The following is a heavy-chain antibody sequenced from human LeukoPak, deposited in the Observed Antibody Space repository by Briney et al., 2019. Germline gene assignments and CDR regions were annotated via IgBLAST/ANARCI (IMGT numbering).Heavy chain of an antibody. V-gene: IGHV4-59*01. CDR2: IYYSGST. CDR3: ARESSSGGYYYFDY. J-gene: IGHJ4*02. D-gene: IGHD3-22*01. Sequence: SETLSLTCTVSGGSISSYYWSWIRRPPGKGLEWSGYIYYSGSTNYNPSLKSRVTISVDTSKNQFSLKLSSVTAADTAVYYCARESSSGGYYYFDYWGQGTLVTVSS. CDR1: GGSISSYY.